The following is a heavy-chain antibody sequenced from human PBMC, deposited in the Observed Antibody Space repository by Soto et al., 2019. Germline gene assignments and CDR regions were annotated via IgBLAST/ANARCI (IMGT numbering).Heavy chain of an antibody. D-gene: IGHD2-15*01. CDR1: GFTFTSSA. Sequence: QMQLVQSGPEVKKPGTSVKVSCKASGFTFTSSAMQWVRQDRGQRLEWIGWLVVGSGHTNYAQKFQERVTITRDMSTSTAYMELSSLRSEDTAVYYCAADSRYCSGGNCEDYWGQGTLVTVSS. V-gene: IGHV1-58*02. CDR2: LVVGSGHT. J-gene: IGHJ4*02. CDR3: AADSRYCSGGNCEDY.